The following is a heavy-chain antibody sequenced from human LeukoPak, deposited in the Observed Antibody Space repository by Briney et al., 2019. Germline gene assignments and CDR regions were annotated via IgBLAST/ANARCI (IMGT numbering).Heavy chain of an antibody. CDR2: IYYSGST. D-gene: IGHD3-10*01. CDR3: ARRWFGELFSWFDP. CDR1: GGSISSSSYY. J-gene: IGHJ5*02. Sequence: PSETLSLTCTVSGGSISSSSYYWGWIRQPPGKGLEWIGSIYYSGSTYYNPSLKSRVTISVDTSKNQFPLKLSSVTAADTAVYYCARRWFGELFSWFDPWGQGTLVTVSS. V-gene: IGHV4-39*06.